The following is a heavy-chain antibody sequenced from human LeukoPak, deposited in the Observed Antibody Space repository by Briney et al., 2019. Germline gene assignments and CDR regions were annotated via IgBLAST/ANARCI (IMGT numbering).Heavy chain of an antibody. CDR3: ARDACSGGSCLNWFDP. CDR1: GGSISSGSYY. V-gene: IGHV4-61*02. CDR2: IFTSGST. J-gene: IGHJ5*02. D-gene: IGHD2-15*01. Sequence: SETLSLTCTVSGGSISSGSYYWSWIRQPAGKGLEWIGRIFTSGSTKYNPSLESRVTISVDTSKNQFSLKLSSVTAADTAVYYCARDACSGGSCLNWFDPWGQGTLVTVSS.